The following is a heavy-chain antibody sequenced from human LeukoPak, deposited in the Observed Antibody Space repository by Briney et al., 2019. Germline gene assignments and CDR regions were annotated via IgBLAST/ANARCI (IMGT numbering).Heavy chain of an antibody. CDR1: NGPITSTKW. D-gene: IGHD2-21*01. CDR3: ASSSLVVVVTYGFDI. V-gene: IGHV4-4*02. CDR2: ISHTGST. Sequence: SGTLSLTCTVSNGPITSTKWWSWVRQPPGKGLEWIGEISHTGSTNYNPSFNSRVTMSVDKSKSQFSLNLTSVTAADTALYYCASSSLVVVVTYGFDIWGRGTVVTVSS. J-gene: IGHJ3*02.